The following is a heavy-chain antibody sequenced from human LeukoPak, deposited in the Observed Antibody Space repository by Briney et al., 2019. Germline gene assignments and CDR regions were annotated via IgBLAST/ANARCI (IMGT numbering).Heavy chain of an antibody. Sequence: SETLSLTCAVYGGSFSGYYWSWIRQPPGKGLEWIGEINHSGSTNYNPSLKSRVTISLDTSKNQFSLNLSSVTAADTAVYYCAREGYCSGTSCYNFNYWGQGTLVTVSS. CDR1: GGSFSGYY. CDR3: AREGYCSGTSCYNFNY. J-gene: IGHJ4*02. D-gene: IGHD2-2*02. V-gene: IGHV4-34*01. CDR2: INHSGST.